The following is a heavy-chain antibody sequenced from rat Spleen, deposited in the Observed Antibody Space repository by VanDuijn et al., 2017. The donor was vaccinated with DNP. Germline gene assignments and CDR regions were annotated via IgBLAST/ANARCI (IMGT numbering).Heavy chain of an antibody. Sequence: EVQLQESGSGLVKPSQSLSLTCSVTGYSITSNYWGWIRKFPGNKMEYIGHISYSGSTNYNPSLRSRLSITRDTSKNHYLLHLNSVTTEDTATYYCARWTRYFDYWGQGIMVTVSS. CDR2: ISYSGST. CDR1: GYSITSNY. J-gene: IGHJ2*01. CDR3: ARWTRYFDY. V-gene: IGHV3-1*01. D-gene: IGHD1-7*01.